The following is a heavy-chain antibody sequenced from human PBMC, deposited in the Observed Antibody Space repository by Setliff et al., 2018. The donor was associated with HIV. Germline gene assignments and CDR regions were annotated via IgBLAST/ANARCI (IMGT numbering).Heavy chain of an antibody. CDR2: ISSSSSTI. CDR1: GFTFSSYS. D-gene: IGHD3-16*02. V-gene: IGHV3-48*01. CDR3: ARGPAYDYVWGSYRLPSYYFDY. J-gene: IGHJ4*02. Sequence: LRLSCAASGFTFSSYSMNWVRQAPGKGLEWVSYISSSSSTIYYADSVKGRFTISRDNAKNSLYLQMNSLRAEDTAVYCCARGPAYDYVWGSYRLPSYYFDYWGQGTLVTVSS.